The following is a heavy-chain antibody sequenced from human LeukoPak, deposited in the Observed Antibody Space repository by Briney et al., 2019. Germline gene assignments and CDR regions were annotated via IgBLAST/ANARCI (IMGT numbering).Heavy chain of an antibody. V-gene: IGHV3-30*18. Sequence: GRSLRLSWAASGFTFSSYGMHWVRQAPAKGLEWVAVISYDGSNKYYADSVKGRFTISRDNSKNTLYLQMNSLRAEDTAVYYCAKFSPRGAAGNFYWGQGTLVTVSS. D-gene: IGHD6-13*01. CDR2: ISYDGSNK. CDR3: AKFSPRGAAGNFY. J-gene: IGHJ4*02. CDR1: GFTFSSYG.